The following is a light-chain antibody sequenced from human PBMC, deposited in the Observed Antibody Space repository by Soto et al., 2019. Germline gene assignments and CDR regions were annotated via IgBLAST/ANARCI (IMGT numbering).Light chain of an antibody. CDR2: WAS. Sequence: DIVMTQSPDSLAVSLVDRATINCESSQSFLYNSNNKNYLAWYQQKPGQPPKLLIYWASTRESGVPDRFSGSGSGTDFTLTISSLQAEDVAVYYCQQHYSTPLTFGQGTQLEIK. CDR1: QSFLYNSNNKNY. V-gene: IGKV4-1*01. J-gene: IGKJ5*01. CDR3: QQHYSTPLT.